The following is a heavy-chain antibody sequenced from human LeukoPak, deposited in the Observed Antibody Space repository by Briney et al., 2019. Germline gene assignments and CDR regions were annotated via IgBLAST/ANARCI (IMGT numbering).Heavy chain of an antibody. J-gene: IGHJ4*02. D-gene: IGHD1-20*01. CDR3: AKDYNYVLDY. V-gene: IGHV3-30*02. CDR2: IRYDGSNK. CDR1: GFTFSSYG. Sequence: GGSLRLSCAASGFTFSSYGMYWVRQAPGKGLEWVAFIRYDGSNKYYADSVKGRFTISRDNSKNTLYLQMNSLGAEDTAVYYCAKDYNYVLDYWGQGTLVTVSS.